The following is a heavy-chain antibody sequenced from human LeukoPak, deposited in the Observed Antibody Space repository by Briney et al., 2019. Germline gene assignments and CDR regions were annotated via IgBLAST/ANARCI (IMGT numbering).Heavy chain of an antibody. Sequence: ASVKVSCKASGYTFTSYGISWVRQAPGQGLEWMGWISAYNGNTNYAQKLQGRVTMTTDTSTSTAYMELRSLRSDDTVVYYCARARKPPGSYYYYYYMDVWGKGTTVTVSS. J-gene: IGHJ6*03. CDR3: ARARKPPGSYYYYYYMDV. V-gene: IGHV1-18*01. D-gene: IGHD1-14*01. CDR1: GYTFTSYG. CDR2: ISAYNGNT.